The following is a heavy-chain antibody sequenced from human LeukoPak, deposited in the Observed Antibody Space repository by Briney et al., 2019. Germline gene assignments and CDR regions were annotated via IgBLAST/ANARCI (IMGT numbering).Heavy chain of an antibody. CDR3: ARDSAGHEPPFDS. CDR1: GDTFTGFY. V-gene: IGHV1-2*02. CDR2: IDPYSGGT. D-gene: IGHD1-14*01. Sequence: ASVKVSCKAPGDTFTGFYMHWVRQAPGQGLEWMGWIDPYSGGTSYPQKFQGRVSMTRDTSISTVYMELSRLTSADTAVYFCARDSAGHEPPFDSWGQGTLVCVSS. J-gene: IGHJ4*02.